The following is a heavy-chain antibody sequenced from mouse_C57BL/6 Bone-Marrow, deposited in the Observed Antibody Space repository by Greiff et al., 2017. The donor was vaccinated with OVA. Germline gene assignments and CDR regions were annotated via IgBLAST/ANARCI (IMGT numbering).Heavy chain of an antibody. D-gene: IGHD1-1*01. CDR1: GFTFTDYY. CDR2: IRNKANGYTT. Sequence: EVKVEESGGGLVQPGGSLSLSCAASGFTFTDYYMSWVRQPPGKALEWLGFIRNKANGYTTEYSASVKGRFTISRDNSQSILYLQMNALRAEDSATYYCASTTVVGPGAMDYWGQGTSVTVSS. J-gene: IGHJ4*01. V-gene: IGHV7-3*01. CDR3: ASTTVVGPGAMDY.